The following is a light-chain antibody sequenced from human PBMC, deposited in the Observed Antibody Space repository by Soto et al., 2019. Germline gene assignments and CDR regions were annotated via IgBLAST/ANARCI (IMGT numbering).Light chain of an antibody. Sequence: DIQMTQSPSALSASVGDRVTITCRANQSVSNYVYWYQQRPGQVPSLLISGVSNLQGGVPSGFSGSGSAKYFTITISSLQHEDFATYYCQQTYRLWSFGQGTKVEVK. CDR3: QQTYRLWS. V-gene: IGKV1-39*01. J-gene: IGKJ1*01. CDR2: GVS. CDR1: QSVSNY.